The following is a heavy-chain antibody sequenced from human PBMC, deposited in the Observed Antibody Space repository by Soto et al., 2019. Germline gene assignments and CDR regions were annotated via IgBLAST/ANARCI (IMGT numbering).Heavy chain of an antibody. J-gene: IGHJ3*02. V-gene: IGHV3-30-3*01. CDR1: GFTFSSYA. CDR3: ANRGWGGREQISGSFDI. D-gene: IGHD3-9*01. CDR2: ISYDGSNK. Sequence: QVQLVESGGGVVQPGRSLRLSCAASGFTFSSYAMHWVRQAPGKGLEWVAVISYDGSNKYYADSVKGRFTISSDNSKNTLYRQMNSLRAEDTAVYYCANRGWGGREQISGSFDIWGQGTMVTVSS.